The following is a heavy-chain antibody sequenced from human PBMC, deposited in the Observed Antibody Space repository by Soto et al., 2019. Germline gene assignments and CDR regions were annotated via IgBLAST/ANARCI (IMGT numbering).Heavy chain of an antibody. V-gene: IGHV1-18*01. D-gene: IGHD3-3*01. J-gene: IGHJ6*02. CDR1: GYTFTSYG. Sequence: ASVKVSCKASGYTFTSYGISWVGQAPGQGLEWMGWISAYNGNTNYAQKLQGRVTMTTDTSTSTAYMELRSLRSDDTAVYYCARDGKYYDFWSGPYGMDVWGQGTTVTVSS. CDR2: ISAYNGNT. CDR3: ARDGKYYDFWSGPYGMDV.